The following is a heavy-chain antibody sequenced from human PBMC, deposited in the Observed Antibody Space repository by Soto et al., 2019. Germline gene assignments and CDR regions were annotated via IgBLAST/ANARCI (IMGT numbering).Heavy chain of an antibody. CDR3: ARSRTSHD. D-gene: IGHD1-1*01. J-gene: IGHJ4*02. Sequence: SETLSLTCAAYGGSFSGYYWSWIRQPPGKGLEWIGEINHSGSTNYNPSLKSRVTISVDTSKNAFYLKLSYVTAADTAVYYCARSRTSHDWGQGTLVTVSS. V-gene: IGHV4-34*01. CDR1: GGSFSGYY. CDR2: INHSGST.